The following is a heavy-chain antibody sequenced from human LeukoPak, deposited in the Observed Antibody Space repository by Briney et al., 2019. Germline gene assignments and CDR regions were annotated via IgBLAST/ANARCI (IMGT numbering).Heavy chain of an antibody. CDR2: IYYSGST. J-gene: IGHJ3*02. CDR3: ARAPRTGYDAFDI. CDR1: GGSISSYY. V-gene: IGHV4-59*01. Sequence: SETLSLTCTVSGGSISSYYWSWIRQPPGKGLEWIGYIYYSGSTNYNPSLKSRVTISADTSKNQFSLKLSSVTAADTAVYYCARAPRTGYDAFDIWGQGTMVTVSS. D-gene: IGHD3/OR15-3a*01.